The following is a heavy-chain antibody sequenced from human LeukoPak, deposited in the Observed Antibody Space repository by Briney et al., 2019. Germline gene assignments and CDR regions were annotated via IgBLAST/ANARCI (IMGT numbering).Heavy chain of an antibody. CDR2: NKSTTDGGTT. CDR3: TTDLQYVDWLLPFDY. D-gene: IGHD3-9*01. V-gene: IGHV3-15*01. J-gene: IGHJ4*02. Sequence: GGALRLSRSDPVFTFSNAWMSWVRQATGKGPERVGRNKSTTDGGTTDYAAPVKGRFTISRGDSKNTLYLQMTSLKTEDTAVYYCTTDLQYVDWLLPFDYWGQGTLVTVSS. CDR1: VFTFSNAW.